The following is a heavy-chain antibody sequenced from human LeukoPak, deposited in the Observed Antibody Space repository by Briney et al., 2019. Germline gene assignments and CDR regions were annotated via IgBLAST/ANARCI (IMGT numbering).Heavy chain of an antibody. J-gene: IGHJ5*02. CDR1: GFTFSSYE. V-gene: IGHV3-48*03. Sequence: GGSLRLSCAASGFTFSSYEMNWVRQAPGKGLEWVSYISSFGSTIYYADSVKGRFTISRDNAKNSLYLQMNSLRAEDTAVYYCAKESYYDSSGYFSWGQGTLVTVSS. CDR3: AKESYYDSSGYFS. D-gene: IGHD3-22*01. CDR2: ISSFGSTI.